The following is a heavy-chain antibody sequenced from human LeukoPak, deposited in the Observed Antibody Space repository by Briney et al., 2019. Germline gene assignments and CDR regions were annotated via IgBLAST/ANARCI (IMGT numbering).Heavy chain of an antibody. CDR2: IRYDGSNK. D-gene: IGHD5-18*01. Sequence: PGGSLRLSCAASGFTFSSYGMHWVRQAPGKGLEWVAFIRYDGSNKYYADSVKGRFTISRDNSKNTLYLQMNSLRAEDTAVYYCAKDLPGGRYSYGYCDIWGQGTMVTVSS. J-gene: IGHJ3*02. CDR1: GFTFSSYG. V-gene: IGHV3-30*02. CDR3: AKDLPGGRYSYGYCDI.